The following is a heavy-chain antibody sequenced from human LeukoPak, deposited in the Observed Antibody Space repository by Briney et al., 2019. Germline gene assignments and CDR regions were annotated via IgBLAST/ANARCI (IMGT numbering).Heavy chain of an antibody. CDR2: INPNSGGT. Sequence: ASVKVSCKASGYTFTGYYIHWVRQAPGQGLEWMGWINPNSGGTNYAQKFQGRVTMTRDTSISTAYMELSRLRSDDTAVYYCARIITIFGVVSFDYWGQGTLVTVSS. CDR3: ARIITIFGVVSFDY. CDR1: GYTFTGYY. V-gene: IGHV1-2*02. J-gene: IGHJ4*02. D-gene: IGHD3-3*01.